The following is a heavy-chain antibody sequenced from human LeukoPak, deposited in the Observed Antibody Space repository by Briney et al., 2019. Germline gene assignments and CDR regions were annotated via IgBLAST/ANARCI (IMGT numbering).Heavy chain of an antibody. V-gene: IGHV3-23*01. J-gene: IGHJ4*02. D-gene: IGHD5-12*01. CDR3: AKNGAYSGYDYIDY. CDR2: ITGSGDDT. CDR1: GSTFSSYA. Sequence: PGGSLRLSCAASGSTFSSYAMSWVRQAPGKGLEWVSDITGSGDDTDYADSVKGRFTVSRDNSRNTLYLQINSLRVEDTAVYYCAKNGAYSGYDYIDYWGQGTLVTVSS.